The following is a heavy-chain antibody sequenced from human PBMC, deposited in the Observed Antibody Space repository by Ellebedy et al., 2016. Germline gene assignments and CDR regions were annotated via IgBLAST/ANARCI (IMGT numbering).Heavy chain of an antibody. J-gene: IGHJ5*02. CDR1: GLNFNTFF. D-gene: IGHD3-16*01. CDR3: ARGVGGTSLNWFDP. V-gene: IGHV3-23*01. CDR2: ISAGSDTT. Sequence: GESLKISXTASGLNFNTFFMSWVRQAPGKGLEWVSTISAGSDTTRLADSVKGRFTISRDSSKNSLYLQMNSLRAEDTAVYYCARGVGGTSLNWFDPWGQGTLVTVSS.